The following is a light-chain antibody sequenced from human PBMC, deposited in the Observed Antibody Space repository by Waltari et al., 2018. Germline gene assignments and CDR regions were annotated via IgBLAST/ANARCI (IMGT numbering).Light chain of an antibody. CDR2: AAA. CDR1: QNITSY. J-gene: IGKJ2*01. Sequence: DIQMTQSPSSLSASVGDRVTITCRASQNITSYLNWYQLNPGKAPNLLIYAAASLQSGVPSRFSGSGSGTDFTLTFSSLQPEDFATYYCQQGYRTPYTFGQGTKLEIK. CDR3: QQGYRTPYT. V-gene: IGKV1-39*01.